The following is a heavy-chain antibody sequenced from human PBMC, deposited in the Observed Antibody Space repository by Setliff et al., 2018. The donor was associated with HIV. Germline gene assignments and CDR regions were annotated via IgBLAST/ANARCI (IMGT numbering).Heavy chain of an antibody. D-gene: IGHD5-12*01. CDR3: ARGPVSGYDRGWVDS. J-gene: IGHJ4*02. Sequence: PSETLSLTCTVSGGSISNYYWSWLRQPPGKGLAWIGYISYTGSTNYNPSLKSRVTISVDTSKNQFSLKVTSVTAADTAIYYCARGPVSGYDRGWVDSWGQGTQVTVSS. V-gene: IGHV4-59*12. CDR1: GGSISNYY. CDR2: ISYTGST.